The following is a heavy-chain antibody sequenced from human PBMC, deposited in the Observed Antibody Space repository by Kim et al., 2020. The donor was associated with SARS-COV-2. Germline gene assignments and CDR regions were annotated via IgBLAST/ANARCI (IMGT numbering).Heavy chain of an antibody. CDR3: ASEGLRDWFDP. Sequence: GGSLRLSCAGYGFTFSNYWMNWVRQAPGKGLEWVASIKQDGSEKYYVDSVKGRFTISRDNAKNSLYLQMNSQGAEDTAVYYCASEGLRDWFDPWGQGTLVNITS. CDR2: IKQDGSEK. V-gene: IGHV3-7*03. J-gene: IGHJ5*02. CDR1: GFTFSNYW.